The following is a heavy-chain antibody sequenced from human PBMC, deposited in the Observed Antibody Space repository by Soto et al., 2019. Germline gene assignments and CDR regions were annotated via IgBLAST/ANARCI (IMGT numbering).Heavy chain of an antibody. J-gene: IGHJ4*02. CDR1: GDSVSINSAA. D-gene: IGHD5-18*01. V-gene: IGHV6-1*01. Sequence: SQTPSLTFAISGDSVSINSAAWNCIRPSPSRGLEWLGRTYYRSKWFNDYAVSVKSRITINPDTSKNQFSLQLNSVTPEDTAVYYCARVKGSSWLDYWGQGTLVTVSS. CDR3: ARVKGSSWLDY. CDR2: TYYRSKWFN.